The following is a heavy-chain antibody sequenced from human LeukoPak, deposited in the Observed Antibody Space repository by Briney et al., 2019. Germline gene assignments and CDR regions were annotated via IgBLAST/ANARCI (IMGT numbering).Heavy chain of an antibody. CDR2: ISSSGSTI. CDR3: ARDLVGIWGSGSPAPFDY. Sequence: PGGSLRLSCAASGFTFSSYEMNWVRRAPGKGLEWVSYISSSGSTIYYADSVKGRFTISRDNAKNSLYLQMNSLRAEDTAVYYCARDLVGIWGSGSPAPFDYWGQGTLVTVSS. CDR1: GFTFSSYE. D-gene: IGHD3-10*01. V-gene: IGHV3-48*03. J-gene: IGHJ4*02.